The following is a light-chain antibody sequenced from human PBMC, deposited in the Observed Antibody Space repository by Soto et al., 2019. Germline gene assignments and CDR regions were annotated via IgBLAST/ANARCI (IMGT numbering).Light chain of an antibody. V-gene: IGKV3-20*01. CDR1: QTVSCTY. Sequence: EIVLTQSPGTLSLSPGERATLSCMASQTVSCTYLAWYQQKPGQAPRLLIYGASSRATGIPDRFSASGSGTDFTLTISRLEPEDFAVYYCEQYGNSALTFGGGTKVEIK. CDR2: GAS. CDR3: EQYGNSALT. J-gene: IGKJ4*01.